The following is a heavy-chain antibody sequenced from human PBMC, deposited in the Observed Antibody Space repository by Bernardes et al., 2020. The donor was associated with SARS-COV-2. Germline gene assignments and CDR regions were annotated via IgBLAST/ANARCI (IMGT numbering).Heavy chain of an antibody. J-gene: IGHJ6*02. V-gene: IGHV4-59*01. CDR2: IHYSGST. D-gene: IGHD5-12*01. CDR3: AGTVAIVAPRAPNADLYDTKGNPYHCDGMDV. Sequence: SETLSLTCTVSGVSISSYYLSWIRQPPGKGLEWIWSIHYSGSTNYHPSLESRFTMSVDMSKNQFSLKLSSVTAADTAVYYCAGTVAIVAPRAPNADLYDTKGNPYHCDGMDVWGQGTTVTV. CDR1: GVSISSYY.